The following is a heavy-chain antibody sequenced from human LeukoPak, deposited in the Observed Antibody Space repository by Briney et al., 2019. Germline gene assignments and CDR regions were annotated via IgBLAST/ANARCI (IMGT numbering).Heavy chain of an antibody. V-gene: IGHV3-7*01. CDR1: GFTLSTYW. D-gene: IGHD3-16*01. Sequence: PGGSLRLSCEASGFTLSTYWMNWVRQVPGKGLDWVANINPDGSGKRYVDSVKGRFTIARDNAVNSLSLQMNSLKAEDTAVYYCASWGAGGNSWGQGTLVTVSS. CDR2: INPDGSGK. J-gene: IGHJ4*02. CDR3: ASWGAGGNS.